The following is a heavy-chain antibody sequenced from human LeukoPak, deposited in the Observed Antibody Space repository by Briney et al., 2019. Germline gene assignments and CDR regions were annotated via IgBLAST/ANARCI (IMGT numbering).Heavy chain of an antibody. CDR1: GYTFTSYG. D-gene: IGHD3-3*01. Sequence: ASVKVSCKASGYTFTSYGISWVRQAPGQGLEWMGWISAYNGNTNYAQKLQGRVTMTTDTSTSTAYMELRSLRSDDTAVYYCAREGDYDFWSTPRPVLLDYWGQGTLVTVSS. CDR2: ISAYNGNT. CDR3: AREGDYDFWSTPRPVLLDY. V-gene: IGHV1-18*01. J-gene: IGHJ4*02.